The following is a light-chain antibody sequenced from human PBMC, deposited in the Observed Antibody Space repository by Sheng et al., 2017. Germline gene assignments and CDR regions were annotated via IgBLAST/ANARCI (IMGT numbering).Light chain of an antibody. Sequence: QSVLTQPPSVSAAPGQKVTLSCSGTTSNIGPNYVSWYQQLPGKAPKLLIFETNRRPSGIPDRFSGSKSGTSATLGITGLQTGDEADYFCATWDSSLSAWVFGGGTKVSVL. J-gene: IGLJ3*02. CDR1: TSNIGPNY. V-gene: IGLV1-51*02. CDR3: ATWDSSLSAWV. CDR2: ETN.